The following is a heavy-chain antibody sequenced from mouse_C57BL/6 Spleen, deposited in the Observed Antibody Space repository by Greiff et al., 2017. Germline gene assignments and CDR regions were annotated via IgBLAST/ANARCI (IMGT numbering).Heavy chain of an antibody. J-gene: IGHJ1*03. CDR3: ARRGTLYWYFDV. V-gene: IGHV1-18*01. CDR2: INPNNGGT. CDR1: GYTFTDYN. D-gene: IGHD3-3*01. Sequence: VQLQQSGPELVKPGASVKIPCKASGYTFTDYNMDWVKQSHGKSLEWIGDINPNNGGTIYNQKFKGKATLTVDKSSRTAYMELRSLTSEDTAVYYCARRGTLYWYFDVWGTGTTVTVSS.